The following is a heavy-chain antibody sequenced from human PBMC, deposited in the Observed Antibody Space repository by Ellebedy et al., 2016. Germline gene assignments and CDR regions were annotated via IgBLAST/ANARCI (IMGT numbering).Heavy chain of an antibody. V-gene: IGHV4-38-2*02. J-gene: IGHJ4*02. CDR1: GYSISSGYY. D-gene: IGHD4-11*01. CDR3: ARHRAASVTTAYDY. Sequence: SETLSLTCIVSGYSISSGYYWGWIRPPPGKGLEWIGNKFLGGSADYSPSLKSRVTISLDSSKNQFSLKLTSVTAADTGIYYCARHRAASVTTAYDYWGQGTLVTVSS. CDR2: KFLGGSA.